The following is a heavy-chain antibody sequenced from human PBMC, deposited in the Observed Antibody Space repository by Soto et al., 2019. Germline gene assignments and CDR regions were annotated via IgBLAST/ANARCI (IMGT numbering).Heavy chain of an antibody. Sequence: SETLSLTCTVSGDSISSSRYYWGWVRQPPGKGLEWIGSIYYRGSTYYSPSLKSRVTISVDTSKNQFSLKLSSVTAADTAVYYCARHLHPHTGYCPSTRCYNFDYWGQGTPVTVCS. CDR2: IYYRGST. D-gene: IGHD2-2*02. CDR1: GDSISSSRYY. J-gene: IGHJ4*02. V-gene: IGHV4-39*01. CDR3: ARHLHPHTGYCPSTRCYNFDY.